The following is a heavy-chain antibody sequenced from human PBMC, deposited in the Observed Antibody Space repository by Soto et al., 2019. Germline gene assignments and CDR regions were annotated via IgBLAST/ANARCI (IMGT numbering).Heavy chain of an antibody. CDR1: GGSFSGYY. J-gene: IGHJ4*02. CDR3: ARGGPITMVRGAADY. CDR2: INHSGST. V-gene: IGHV4-34*01. D-gene: IGHD3-10*01. Sequence: PSETLSLTCAVYGGSFSGYYWSWIRQPPGKGLEWIGEINHSGSTNYNPSNKSRVTISVDTSKNQFSLKLSSVTAADTAVYYCARGGPITMVRGAADYWGQGTLVTVS.